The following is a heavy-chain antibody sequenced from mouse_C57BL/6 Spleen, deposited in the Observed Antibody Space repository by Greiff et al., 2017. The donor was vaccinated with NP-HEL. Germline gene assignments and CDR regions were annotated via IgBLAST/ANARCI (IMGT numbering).Heavy chain of an antibody. Sequence: DVMLVESGGGLVQPGGSMKLSCVASGFTFSNYWMNWVRQSPEKGLEWVAQIRLKSDNYATHYAESVKGRFTISRDDSKSRVYLQMNNLRAEDTGIYYCTGGAVYYAMDYWGQGTSVTVSS. CDR1: GFTFSNYW. D-gene: IGHD1-1*01. V-gene: IGHV6-3*01. J-gene: IGHJ4*01. CDR2: IRLKSDNYAT. CDR3: TGGAVYYAMDY.